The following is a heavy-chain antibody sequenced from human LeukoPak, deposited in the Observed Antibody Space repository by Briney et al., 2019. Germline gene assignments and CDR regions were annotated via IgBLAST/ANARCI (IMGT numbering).Heavy chain of an antibody. CDR3: ARAPGYGAAYYFDY. V-gene: IGHV3-48*01. CDR2: ISSSSSTI. D-gene: IGHD1-1*01. J-gene: IGHJ4*02. CDR1: GFTFSSYS. Sequence: GGSLRLSCAASGFTFSSYSMNWVRQAPGKGLEWVSYISSSSSTIYYADSVKGRFTISRDNSKNTLYLQMNSLRAEDTAVYYCARAPGYGAAYYFDYWGQGTLVTVSS.